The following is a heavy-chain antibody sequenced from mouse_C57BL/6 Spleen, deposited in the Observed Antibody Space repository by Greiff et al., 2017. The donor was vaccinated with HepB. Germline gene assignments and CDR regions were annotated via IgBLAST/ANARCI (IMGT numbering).Heavy chain of an antibody. Sequence: QVQLKESGAELVKPGASVKISCKASGYAFSSYWMNWVKQRPGKGLEWIGQIYPGDGDTNYNGKFKGKATLTADKSSSTAYMQLSSLTSEDSAVYFCARSPAYYSKGYAMDYWGQGTSVTVSS. D-gene: IGHD2-5*01. V-gene: IGHV1-80*01. CDR1: GYAFSSYW. CDR2: IYPGDGDT. CDR3: ARSPAYYSKGYAMDY. J-gene: IGHJ4*01.